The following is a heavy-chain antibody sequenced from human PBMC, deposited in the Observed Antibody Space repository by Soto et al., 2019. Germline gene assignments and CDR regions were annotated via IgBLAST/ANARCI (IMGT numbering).Heavy chain of an antibody. J-gene: IGHJ4*02. V-gene: IGHV1-18*01. CDR2: ISAYNGNT. CDR1: GYTFTSYG. Sequence: QVQLVQSGAEVKKPGASVKVSCKASGYTFTSYGISWVRQAPGQGLEWMGWISAYNGNTNYAQKLQGRVTMSTDTSTSTAYMELRSLRSDDTAVYYGARPLDGYCSSTSCYTACDYWGQGTLVTVSS. D-gene: IGHD2-2*02. CDR3: ARPLDGYCSSTSCYTACDY.